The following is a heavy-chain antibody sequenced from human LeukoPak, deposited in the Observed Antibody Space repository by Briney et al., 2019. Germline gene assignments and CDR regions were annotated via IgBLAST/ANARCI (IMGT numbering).Heavy chain of an antibody. V-gene: IGHV4-59*08. CDR3: ARLPRSYYYDSSGSTNFDI. CDR2: IYYSGST. CDR1: GGSISSYY. D-gene: IGHD3-22*01. Sequence: PSETLSLTCTVSGGSISSYYWSWIRQPPGKGLEWIGYIYYSGSTNYNPSLKSRVTISVDTSKNQFSLKLSSVTAADTAVYYCARLPRSYYYDSSGSTNFDIWGQGTMVTVSS. J-gene: IGHJ3*02.